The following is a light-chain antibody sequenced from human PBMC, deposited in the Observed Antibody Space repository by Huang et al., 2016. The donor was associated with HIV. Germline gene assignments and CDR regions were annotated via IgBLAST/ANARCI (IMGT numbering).Light chain of an antibody. CDR1: QSLLHSNGYNY. Sequence: DIVMTQSPLSLPVTPGEPASISCRSSQSLLHSNGYNYLDWYLQKPGQSPQVLIYLGSNRASGVPDRCSGSGSGTDFTLKISRVEAEDVGVYYCMQALQTPPFTFGPGTKVDIK. CDR2: LGS. J-gene: IGKJ3*01. CDR3: MQALQTPPFT. V-gene: IGKV2-28*01.